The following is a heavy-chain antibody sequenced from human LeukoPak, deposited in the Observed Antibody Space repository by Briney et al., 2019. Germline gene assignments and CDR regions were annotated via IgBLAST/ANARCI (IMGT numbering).Heavy chain of an antibody. Sequence: GGSLRLSCAASGLTFSSYAMSWVRQAPGKGLEWVSAISGGGGSTYYADSVKGRFTISRDNSKNTLYLQMNSLRAEDTAVYYCAKDLGDVLMVYATYFDYWGQGTLVTVSS. J-gene: IGHJ4*02. D-gene: IGHD2-8*01. V-gene: IGHV3-23*01. CDR2: ISGGGGST. CDR3: AKDLGDVLMVYATYFDY. CDR1: GLTFSSYA.